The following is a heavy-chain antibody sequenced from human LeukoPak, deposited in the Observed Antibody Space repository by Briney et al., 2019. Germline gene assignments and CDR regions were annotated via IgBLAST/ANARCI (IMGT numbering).Heavy chain of an antibody. CDR2: ISSSGSTI. Sequence: GGSLRLSCAASGFTFSDYYMSWIRQAPGKGLEWVSYISSSGSTIYYADSVKGRFTISRDNAKNSLYLQMNSLRAEDTAVYYCARTRHCSSTSCHLDYWGQGTLSPSPQ. CDR1: GFTFSDYY. V-gene: IGHV3-11*04. CDR3: ARTRHCSSTSCHLDY. J-gene: IGHJ4*02. D-gene: IGHD2-2*01.